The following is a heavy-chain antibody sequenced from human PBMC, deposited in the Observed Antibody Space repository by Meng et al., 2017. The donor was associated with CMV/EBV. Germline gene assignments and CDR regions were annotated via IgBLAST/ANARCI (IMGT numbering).Heavy chain of an antibody. J-gene: IGHJ6*02. Sequence: GESLKISCAASGFTFSSYAIHWVRQAPGKGLEWVAVLSYDGSNKYYAGSVKGRFTMSRDNSMYTLYLQMISLRAEDTAAYYSARDLRYCSSTSCSWGFYYYYGMDVWGQGTTVTVSS. V-gene: IGHV3-30*04. CDR2: LSYDGSNK. CDR1: GFTFSSYA. D-gene: IGHD2-2*01. CDR3: ARDLRYCSSTSCSWGFYYYYGMDV.